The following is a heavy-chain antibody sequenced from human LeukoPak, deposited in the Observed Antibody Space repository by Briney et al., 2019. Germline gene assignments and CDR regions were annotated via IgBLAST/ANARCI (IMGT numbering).Heavy chain of an antibody. Sequence: PGGSLRLSCAASGFTFSSYSMNWVRQAPGKGLEWVSSISSSSSYIYYADSVKGRFTISRDNAKNSLYLQMNSLRAEDTAVYYCARDYRGYSYGWGNYYYYGMDVWGQGTTVTVSS. CDR3: ARDYRGYSYGWGNYYYYGMDV. CDR2: ISSSSSYI. J-gene: IGHJ6*02. CDR1: GFTFSSYS. D-gene: IGHD5-18*01. V-gene: IGHV3-21*01.